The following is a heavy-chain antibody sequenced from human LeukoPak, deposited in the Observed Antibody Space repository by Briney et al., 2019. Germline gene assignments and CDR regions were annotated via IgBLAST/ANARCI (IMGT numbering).Heavy chain of an antibody. D-gene: IGHD3-22*01. Sequence: GGSLRLSCSASGFTFISDAMHWVRQAPGNGLEYVSAISSNGCSTYYADSVKGRFTISRDNSKNTLYLQMSSLRAEDTAVYYCVKMKYYDSSGYYQLGSYYFDYWGLGTLVTVSS. CDR2: ISSNGCST. V-gene: IGHV3-64D*09. CDR1: GFTFISDA. J-gene: IGHJ4*02. CDR3: VKMKYYDSSGYYQLGSYYFDY.